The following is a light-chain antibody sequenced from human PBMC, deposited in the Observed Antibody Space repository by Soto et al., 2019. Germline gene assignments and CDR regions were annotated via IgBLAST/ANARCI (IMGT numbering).Light chain of an antibody. CDR1: SSNIGRYA. CDR2: NNY. Sequence: QSVLTQPPSVSGTPGQRVTISCSGSSSNIGRYAVNWYQQLPGTAPKLLMYNNYQRPSGVPDRFSGSKSGTSVSLAISGLQSEDEADYYCAVWDDSLNGRVFGGGTKLTVL. J-gene: IGLJ3*02. V-gene: IGLV1-44*01. CDR3: AVWDDSLNGRV.